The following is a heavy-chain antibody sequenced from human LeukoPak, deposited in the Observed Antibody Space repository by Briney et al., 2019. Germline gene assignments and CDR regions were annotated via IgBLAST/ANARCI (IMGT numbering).Heavy chain of an antibody. CDR1: GGTFSSYA. J-gene: IGHJ4*02. D-gene: IGHD1-7*01. CDR3: ATANSPLEGWNYPLDY. V-gene: IGHV1-69*05. CDR2: IIPIFGTA. Sequence: ASVKVSCKASGGTFSSYAISWVRQAPGQGLEWMGGIIPIFGTANYAQKFQGRVTITTDESTSTAYMELSSLRSEDTAVCYCATANSPLEGWNYPLDYWGQGTLVTVSS.